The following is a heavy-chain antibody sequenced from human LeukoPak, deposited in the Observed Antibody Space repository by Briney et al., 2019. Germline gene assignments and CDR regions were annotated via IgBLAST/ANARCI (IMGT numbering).Heavy chain of an antibody. V-gene: IGHV1-46*01. Sequence: ASVKVSCKASGGSFSTSGFSWVRQAPGQGLEWMGIINPSGGSTSYAQKFQGRVTMTRDTSTSTVYMELSSLRSEDTAVYYCAALDTAMVKAGMDVWGQGTTVTVSS. CDR1: GGSFSTSG. J-gene: IGHJ6*02. CDR2: INPSGGST. CDR3: AALDTAMVKAGMDV. D-gene: IGHD5-18*01.